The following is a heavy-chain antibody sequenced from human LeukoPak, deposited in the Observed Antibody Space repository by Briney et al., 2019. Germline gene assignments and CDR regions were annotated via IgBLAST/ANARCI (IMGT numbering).Heavy chain of an antibody. CDR1: GGSIKSHSYY. Sequence: SETLSLTCTVSGGSIKSHSYYWGWIRQPPGKGLEWIGSVYYDGTSYSNPSLKSRAAVFVDTSRDQFSLDLSFVTAADTALYYCVRHISTNTGYFDSCGQGTLVSVSS. CDR2: VYYDGTS. D-gene: IGHD5-24*01. J-gene: IGHJ4*02. CDR3: VRHISTNTGYFDS. V-gene: IGHV4-39*01.